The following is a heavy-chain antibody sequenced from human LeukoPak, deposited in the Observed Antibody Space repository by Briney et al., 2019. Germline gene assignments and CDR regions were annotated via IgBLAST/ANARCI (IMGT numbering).Heavy chain of an antibody. D-gene: IGHD2-15*01. CDR1: GGSISSSSYY. V-gene: IGHV4-39*01. CDR2: IYYSGST. Sequence: PSETLSLTCTVSGGSISSSSYYWGWIRQPPGKGLEWIGSIYYSGSTYCNPSLKSRVTISVDTSKNQFSLKLSSVTAADTAVYYCARQGASRYCSGGSCSGRHYYGMDVWGQGTTVTVSS. CDR3: ARQGASRYCSGGSCSGRHYYGMDV. J-gene: IGHJ6*02.